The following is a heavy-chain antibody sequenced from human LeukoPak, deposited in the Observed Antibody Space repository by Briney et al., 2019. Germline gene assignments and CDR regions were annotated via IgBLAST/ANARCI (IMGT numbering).Heavy chain of an antibody. J-gene: IGHJ4*02. V-gene: IGHV3-30*18. CDR1: GFTFSSDG. CDR2: ISYDGSNK. Sequence: RPGGSLRLSCAASGFTFSSDGMHWVRQAPGKGLEWVAVISYDGSNKYYADSVKGRFTISRDNSKNTLYLQMNSLRAEDTTVYYCAKDYCSSTSCYVFDYWGQGTLVTVSS. D-gene: IGHD2-2*01. CDR3: AKDYCSSTSCYVFDY.